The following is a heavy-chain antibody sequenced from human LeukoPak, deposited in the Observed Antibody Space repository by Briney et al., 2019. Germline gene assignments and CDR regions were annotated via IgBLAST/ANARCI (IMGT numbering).Heavy chain of an antibody. D-gene: IGHD2-15*01. CDR1: GGTFSSYA. V-gene: IGHV1-69*04. CDR2: IISILGIA. Sequence: ASVKVSCKASGGTFSSYAISWVRQAPGQGLEWMGRIISILGIANYAQKFQGRVTITADKSTSTAYMELSSLRSEDTAVYYCARSPVVAATNFDYWGQGTLVTVSS. J-gene: IGHJ4*02. CDR3: ARSPVVAATNFDY.